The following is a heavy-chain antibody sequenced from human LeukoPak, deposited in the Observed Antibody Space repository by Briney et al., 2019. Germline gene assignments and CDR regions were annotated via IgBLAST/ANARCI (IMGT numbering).Heavy chain of an antibody. CDR3: ARDQYDTWSRRGNFDS. J-gene: IGHJ4*02. V-gene: IGHV3-7*03. CDR1: GFTFNSYG. D-gene: IGHD3-3*01. CDR2: IKLDGSEK. Sequence: QPGGSLRLSCAASGFTFNSYGMHWVRQAPGKGLEWVANIKLDGSEKNYVDSVKGRFTISRDNTKNSLYLQMNSLRVEDTAVFYCARDQYDTWSRRGNFDSWGQGTLVIVSS.